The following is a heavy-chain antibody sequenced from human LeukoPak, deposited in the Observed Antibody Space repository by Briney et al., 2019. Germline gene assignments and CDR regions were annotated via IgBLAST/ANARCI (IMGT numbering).Heavy chain of an antibody. Sequence: GGSLRLSCAASGFTFSSYGMHWVRQAPGTGLEWVSSISGTNTYIYYADSVKGRFTISRDNAKNSLYLQMNTLRAEDTAVYFCARVGIEGAGADYWGQGTLVTVSS. D-gene: IGHD6-13*01. CDR1: GFTFSSYG. CDR2: ISGTNTYI. CDR3: ARVGIEGAGADY. V-gene: IGHV3-21*01. J-gene: IGHJ4*02.